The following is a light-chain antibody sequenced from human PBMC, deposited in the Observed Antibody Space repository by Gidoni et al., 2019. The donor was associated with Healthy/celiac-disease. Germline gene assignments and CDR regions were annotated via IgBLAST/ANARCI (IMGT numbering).Light chain of an antibody. Sequence: IVLTQSPGTLSLSPGERATLSCRASQSDSSSYLAWYQQKPGQAPRLLIYGASSRATGIPDRFSGSGSGTDFTLTISRLEPEDFAVYYCQQYGSSPWTFGQGTKVEIK. J-gene: IGKJ1*01. CDR3: QQYGSSPWT. CDR2: GAS. CDR1: QSDSSSY. V-gene: IGKV3-20*01.